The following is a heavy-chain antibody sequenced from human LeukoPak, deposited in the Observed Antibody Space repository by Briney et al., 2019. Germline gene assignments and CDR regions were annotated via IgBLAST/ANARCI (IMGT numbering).Heavy chain of an antibody. CDR2: MGNAGDT. J-gene: IGHJ4*02. D-gene: IGHD3-22*01. CDR1: GFTFSVYD. CDR3: ARRNHYDSKETDY. Sequence: PGGSLRLSCAASGFTFSVYDMHWVRQIPGKGLEWVSGMGNAGDTYYPGSVKGRFTISRDNSKNTLYLRMSSLRAEDTAVYHCARRNHYDSKETDYWGQGTLVTVSS. V-gene: IGHV3-13*01.